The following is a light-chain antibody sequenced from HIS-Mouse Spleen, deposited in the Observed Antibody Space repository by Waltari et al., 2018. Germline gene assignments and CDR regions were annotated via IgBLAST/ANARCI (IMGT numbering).Light chain of an antibody. CDR1: QGISNY. J-gene: IGKJ3*01. V-gene: IGKV1-33*01. CDR2: DAS. CDR3: QQYDNLPLFT. Sequence: DIQMTQSPSSLSASVGDRVTTTCQASQGISNYLNWYQQKPGKAPKLLIYDASNLETGDPSRFSGSGSGTDVTFTISSLQPEDIETYYCQQYDNLPLFTFGPGTKVDIK.